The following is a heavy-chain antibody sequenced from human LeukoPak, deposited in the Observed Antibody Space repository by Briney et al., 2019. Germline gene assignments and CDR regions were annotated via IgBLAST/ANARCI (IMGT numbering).Heavy chain of an antibody. D-gene: IGHD6-19*01. CDR2: MSGSGSST. CDR1: GFTFKTYA. J-gene: IGHJ4*02. V-gene: IGHV3-23*01. Sequence: GGSLRPSCAASGFTFKTYAMNWVRQVPGKGPEWVSSMSGSGSSTDYADSVKGRFTISRDNSKNTLYLQMNSLRAEDTALYYCAKDAQGLVRGGIYFDFWGQGSLVTVSS. CDR3: AKDAQGLVRGGIYFDF.